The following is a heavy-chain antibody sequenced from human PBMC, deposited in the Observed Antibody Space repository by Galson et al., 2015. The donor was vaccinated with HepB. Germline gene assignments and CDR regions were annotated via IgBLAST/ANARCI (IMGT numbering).Heavy chain of an antibody. D-gene: IGHD6-13*01. V-gene: IGHV3-48*02. Sequence: LRLSCAASGFTFSSYSMNWVRQAPGKGLEWVSYISSSSSTIYYADSVKGRFTISRDNAKNSLYLQMNSLRDEDTAVYYCARGRYSSSWTLNFDYWGQGTLVTVSS. J-gene: IGHJ4*02. CDR2: ISSSSSTI. CDR1: GFTFSSYS. CDR3: ARGRYSSSWTLNFDY.